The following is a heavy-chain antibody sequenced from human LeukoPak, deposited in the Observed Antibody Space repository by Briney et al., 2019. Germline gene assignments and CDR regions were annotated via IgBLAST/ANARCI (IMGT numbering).Heavy chain of an antibody. CDR2: INHSGST. CDR1: GVSFSGYY. V-gene: IGHV4-34*01. CDR3: ARESPSPGFDY. J-gene: IGHJ4*02. Sequence: SETLSLTCAVYGVSFSGYYWSWIRQPPGKGLEWIGEINHSGSTNYNPSLKSRVTISVDTSKNQFSLKLSSVTAADTAVYYCARESPSPGFDYWGQGTLVTVSS.